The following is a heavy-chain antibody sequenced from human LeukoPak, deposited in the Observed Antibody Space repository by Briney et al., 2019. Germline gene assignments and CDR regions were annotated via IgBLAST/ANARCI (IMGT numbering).Heavy chain of an antibody. Sequence: SETLSLICSVSGGSIISGDYYWSWIRQPPGKGLEWIGYIYYSGSTYYNSSLKSRVTISVDTSKNQFSLKLSSVTAADTAVYYCARDSLMGRYEWCSGGSCYTPAWFDPWGQGTLVTVSS. J-gene: IGHJ5*02. CDR2: IYYSGST. D-gene: IGHD2-15*01. V-gene: IGHV4-30-4*01. CDR1: GGSIISGDYY. CDR3: ARDSLMGRYEWCSGGSCYTPAWFDP.